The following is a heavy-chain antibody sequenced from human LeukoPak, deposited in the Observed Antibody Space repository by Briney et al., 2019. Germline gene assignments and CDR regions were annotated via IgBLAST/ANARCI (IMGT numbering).Heavy chain of an antibody. CDR2: IFHSGRS. V-gene: IGHV4-38-2*02. J-gene: IGHJ2*01. CDR1: GYTITSGYF. CDR3: ARTDRNWYFDL. Sequence: PSHSLYITCTDSGYTITSGYFWGWLLQTPGKGLEWFGSIFHSGRSYYSPSHRSRVTISVDTSKNQFSLQLSSVTAADTAVYYCARTDRNWYFDLWGRGTLVTVSP. D-gene: IGHD3-22*01.